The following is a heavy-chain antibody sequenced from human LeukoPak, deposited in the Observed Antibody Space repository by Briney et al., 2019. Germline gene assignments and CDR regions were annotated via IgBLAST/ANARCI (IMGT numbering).Heavy chain of an antibody. Sequence: ASVKVSCKASGGTFSSYAISWMRQAPGRGLEWMGGIIPIFGTANYAQKFQGRVTITADESTSTAYMELSSLRSEDTAVYYCAIRRDGYNSPRVPTSDYWGQGTLVTVSS. CDR2: IIPIFGTA. J-gene: IGHJ4*02. D-gene: IGHD5-24*01. V-gene: IGHV1-69*01. CDR3: AIRRDGYNSPRVPTSDY. CDR1: GGTFSSYA.